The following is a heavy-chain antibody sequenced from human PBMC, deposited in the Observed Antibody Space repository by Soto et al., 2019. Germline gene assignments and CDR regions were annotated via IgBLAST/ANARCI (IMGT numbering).Heavy chain of an antibody. V-gene: IGHV5-51*01. CDR2: IYPGDSDI. D-gene: IGHD2-2*01. CDR3: AKHEGYCSSTTCSNFDS. CDR1: GCTFTNYW. Sequence: VESLKISWRGSGCTFTNYWIAWVRQMPGKGLEWMGIIYPGDSDISYSPSFQGQVTISADKSINTAYLHWSSLKASDTAIYYCAKHEGYCSSTTCSNFDSWGQGTLVTVSS. J-gene: IGHJ4*02.